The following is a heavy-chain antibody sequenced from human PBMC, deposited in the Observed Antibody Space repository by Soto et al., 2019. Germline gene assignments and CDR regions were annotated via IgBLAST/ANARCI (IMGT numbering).Heavy chain of an antibody. V-gene: IGHV3-23*01. CDR1: GFTFSSYA. D-gene: IGHD6-13*01. CDR3: AKERWASAGTPTLDY. Sequence: EVQLLESGGGLVQPGGSLRLSCAASGFTFSSYAMSWVRQAPGKGLEWVSAISGGTSSTYYADSVKGRFTISRDNSKNTLDLQMNSLRAEETAVYYCAKERWASAGTPTLDYWGQGTRVTVSS. CDR2: ISGGTSST. J-gene: IGHJ4*02.